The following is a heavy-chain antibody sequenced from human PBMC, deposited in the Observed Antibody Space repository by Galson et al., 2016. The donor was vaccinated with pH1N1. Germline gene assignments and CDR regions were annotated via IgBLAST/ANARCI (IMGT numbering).Heavy chain of an antibody. D-gene: IGHD6-19*01. CDR2: INQDGSQK. Sequence: SLRLSCAASGFTLSNYWMSWVRQAPGKGLEWVVNINQDGSQKYFMDSVKGRFAISRDNTKNSLSLQMNSLRAVDTAVYYCVRAIALADSSWGQGTLVTVSS. J-gene: IGHJ5*02. V-gene: IGHV3-7*01. CDR1: GFTLSNYW. CDR3: VRAIALADSS.